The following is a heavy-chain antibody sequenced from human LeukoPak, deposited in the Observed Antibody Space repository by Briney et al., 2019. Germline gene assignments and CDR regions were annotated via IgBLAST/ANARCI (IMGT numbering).Heavy chain of an antibody. CDR3: ARFRRGSRYYYYGMDV. CDR1: GYSFTSYW. J-gene: IGHJ6*02. V-gene: IGHV5-51*01. CDR2: IYPGDSDT. Sequence: GESLKISCETSGYSFTSYWIGWVRQMPGKGLEWMGIIYPGDSDTRYSPSFQGQVTISADKSISTAYLQWSSLKASDTAMYYCARFRRGSRYYYYGMDVWGQGTTVTVSS. D-gene: IGHD1-26*01.